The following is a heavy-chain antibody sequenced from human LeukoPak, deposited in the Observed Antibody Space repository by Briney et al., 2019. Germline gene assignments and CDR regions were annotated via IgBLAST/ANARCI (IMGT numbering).Heavy chain of an antibody. D-gene: IGHD3-10*01. J-gene: IGHJ4*02. CDR1: GFSLNTYGMS. V-gene: IGHV2-70*11. Sequence: SGPALVKPTQTLTLTCTFSGFSLNTYGMSVTWVRQPPGKALEWLARIDWDDDEYYSTSLKTRLTVSKDTSKNQVILTMTNMDPVDTATYYCARMRIEYYGLGSYVDYWGQGTLVTVSS. CDR3: ARMRIEYYGLGSYVDY. CDR2: IDWDDDE.